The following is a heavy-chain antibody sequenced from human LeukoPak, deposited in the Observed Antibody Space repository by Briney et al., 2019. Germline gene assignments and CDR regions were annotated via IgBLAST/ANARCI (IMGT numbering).Heavy chain of an antibody. V-gene: IGHV3-7*01. CDR3: ARNHDFWRYYFDY. Sequence: PGGSLRLSCAASGFTFSSYWMSWVRQAPGKGLEWVVNIKQDGSEKYYVDSVKGRFTISRDNAKNSLYLQMNSLRAEDTAVYYCARNHDFWRYYFDYWGQGTLVTVSS. J-gene: IGHJ4*02. CDR1: GFTFSSYW. CDR2: IKQDGSEK. D-gene: IGHD3-3*01.